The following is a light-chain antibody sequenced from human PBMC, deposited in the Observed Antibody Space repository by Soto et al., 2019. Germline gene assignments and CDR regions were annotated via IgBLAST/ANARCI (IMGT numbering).Light chain of an antibody. CDR2: DVS. J-gene: IGLJ1*01. V-gene: IGLV2-14*01. Sequence: QSALTQPASVSGSPGQSITISCTGTSSDVGGYNYVSWYQQHPGKAPKLIIYDVSNRPSGVSNRFSGSKSGNTASLTNSGLQAEDEADYYCSSYTSSSTLFGTGTKLTVL. CDR3: SSYTSSSTL. CDR1: SSDVGGYNY.